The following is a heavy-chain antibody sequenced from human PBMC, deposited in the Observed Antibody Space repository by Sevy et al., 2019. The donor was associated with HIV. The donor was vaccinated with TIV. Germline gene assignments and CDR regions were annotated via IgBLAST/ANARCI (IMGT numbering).Heavy chain of an antibody. Sequence: GGSLRLSCEASGFTLRNYWMNWVRQAPGKGPEWVANIKEDGSVTYYVDSVKGRFTISRDNAKNSLYLQMSSLRADDTAVYFCARDYQRAFDFWGQGTMVTVSS. V-gene: IGHV3-7*03. CDR1: GFTLRNYW. CDR2: IKEDGSVT. CDR3: ARDYQRAFDF. D-gene: IGHD2-2*01. J-gene: IGHJ3*01.